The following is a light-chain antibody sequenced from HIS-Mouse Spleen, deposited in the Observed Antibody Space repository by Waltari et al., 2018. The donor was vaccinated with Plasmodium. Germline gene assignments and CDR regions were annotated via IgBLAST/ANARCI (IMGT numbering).Light chain of an antibody. CDR3: YSAADNNLV. CDR1: VLAKKY. V-gene: IGLV3-27*01. Sequence: SYELTQPSSVSVYPGQTARITCSGDVLAKKYARWFQQKPGQAPVLVIYKDSERPSGIPGRFSGSSSGTTVTLTISGAQVEDEADYYCYSAADNNLVFGGGTKLTVL. J-gene: IGLJ3*02. CDR2: KDS.